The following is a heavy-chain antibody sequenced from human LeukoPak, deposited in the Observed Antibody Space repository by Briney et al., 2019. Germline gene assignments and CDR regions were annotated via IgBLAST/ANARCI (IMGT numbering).Heavy chain of an antibody. CDR3: ARASHLTGDYSPHFDY. CDR1: GFTFSSYS. CDR2: VSSSGSYI. V-gene: IGHV3-21*01. J-gene: IGHJ4*02. Sequence: GGSLRLSCAASGFTFSSYSMNWVRQAPGKGLEWASSVSSSGSYIYYADSVEGRFTISRDNAKNSLYLQMNSLRAEDMAVYYCARASHLTGDYSPHFDYWGQGTLVTVSS. D-gene: IGHD7-27*01.